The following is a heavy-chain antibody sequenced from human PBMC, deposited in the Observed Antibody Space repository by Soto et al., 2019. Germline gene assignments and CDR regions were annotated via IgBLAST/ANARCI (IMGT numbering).Heavy chain of an antibody. J-gene: IGHJ4*02. D-gene: IGHD3-10*01. CDR1: GGSFTDTY. V-gene: IGHV4-34*01. Sequence: SETLSLTCAVYGGSFTDTYWNWFRQPPGKGLEWIGEINHNTNTIYNPSLTGRVTISVDTSRNHFSLKLTSVTAADTAVYYCARKHRGPFDYWGQGTLVTVS. CDR3: ARKHRGPFDY. CDR2: INHNTNT.